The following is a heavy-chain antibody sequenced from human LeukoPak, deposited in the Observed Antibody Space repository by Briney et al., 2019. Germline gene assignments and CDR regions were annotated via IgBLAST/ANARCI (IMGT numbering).Heavy chain of an antibody. J-gene: IGHJ4*02. D-gene: IGHD6-19*01. V-gene: IGHV3-23*01. CDR2: VSGGGSST. CDR1: GFTFSNYG. CDR3: AKRGSGWYLDY. Sequence: GGSLRLSCAASGFTFSNYGMTWVRQAPGKELEWVSVVSGGGSSTYYADSVKGRFIISRDNSENTLYLQMNSLRAEDTAIYYCAKRGSGWYLDYWGQGTLVTVSS.